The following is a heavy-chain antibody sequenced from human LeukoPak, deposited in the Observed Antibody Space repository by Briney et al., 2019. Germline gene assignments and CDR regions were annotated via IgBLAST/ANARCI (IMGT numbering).Heavy chain of an antibody. D-gene: IGHD2-21*01. CDR2: ISHRGAT. CDR3: ARFPDSEPIDT. CDR1: GGSLSGYY. J-gene: IGHJ4*02. V-gene: IGHV4-34*01. Sequence: SETLSLTCVVSGGSLSGYYLTWIRQPPGKGLEWIGDISHRGATSYNPSLKSRASVYLDTSKNHFTLYLTSVTAADTAIYFCARFPDSEPIDTWGQGTLVTASS.